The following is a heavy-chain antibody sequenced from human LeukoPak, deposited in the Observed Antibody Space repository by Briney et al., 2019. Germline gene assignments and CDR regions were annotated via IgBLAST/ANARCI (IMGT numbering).Heavy chain of an antibody. V-gene: IGHV3-15*07. CDR1: GFTFTNAW. CDR2: IKSKADGETI. CDR3: FTLTSRGLSDS. D-gene: IGHD1-20*01. J-gene: IGHJ4*02. Sequence: PGGSLRLSCAASGFTFTNAWMNWVRQAPGKGLEWVGRIKSKADGETIDYAAPVKGRFTFSRDDSKNMLYLQMNSLKSEDTAVYYCFTLTSRGLSDSWGQGTLVTVSS.